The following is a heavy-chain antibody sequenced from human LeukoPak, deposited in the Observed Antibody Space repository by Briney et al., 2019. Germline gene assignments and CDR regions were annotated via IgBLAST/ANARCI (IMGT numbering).Heavy chain of an antibody. CDR1: GFTFSSHA. CDR2: ISGSGGST. Sequence: GGSLRLSCVVSGFTFSSHAVHWVRQAPGKGLEWVSAISGSGGSTYYADSVKGRFTVSRDNSKNTLYLQMNSLRAEDTAVFYCAKECSGGSCYSNSQYYYYGMDVWGQGTTVTVSS. V-gene: IGHV3-23*01. D-gene: IGHD2-15*01. J-gene: IGHJ6*02. CDR3: AKECSGGSCYSNSQYYYYGMDV.